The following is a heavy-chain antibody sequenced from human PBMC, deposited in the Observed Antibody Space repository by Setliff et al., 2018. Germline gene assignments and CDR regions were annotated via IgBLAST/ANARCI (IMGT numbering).Heavy chain of an antibody. Sequence: PGESLKISCSGSGFIFSRESMNWVRQAPGKGLEWVSTISKNSKYIFYSDSLKGRFITSRDDSKNSLYLRMDSLRVEDTALYFCARGRKDTSMTADYYYMDVWGRGTTVTVSS. CDR1: GFIFSRES. D-gene: IGHD2-2*01. J-gene: IGHJ6*03. CDR2: ISKNSKYI. V-gene: IGHV3-21*06. CDR3: ARGRKDTSMTADYYYMDV.